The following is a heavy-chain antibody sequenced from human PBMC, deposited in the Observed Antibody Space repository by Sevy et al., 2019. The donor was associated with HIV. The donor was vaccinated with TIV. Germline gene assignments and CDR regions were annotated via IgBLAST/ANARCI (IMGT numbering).Heavy chain of an antibody. CDR1: GFTFNNAW. CDR2: IKSEIDGATT. Sequence: GGSLRLSCAVSGFTFNNAWMNWVRQAPGTGLQWVGLIKSEIDGATTDYAASVKGRFTISRDDSKNTLFLQMNSLKIEDTAVYYCATSPGYYDSAPFDYWGSGTLVPVSS. CDR3: ATSPGYYDSAPFDY. V-gene: IGHV3-15*01. D-gene: IGHD3-22*01. J-gene: IGHJ4*02.